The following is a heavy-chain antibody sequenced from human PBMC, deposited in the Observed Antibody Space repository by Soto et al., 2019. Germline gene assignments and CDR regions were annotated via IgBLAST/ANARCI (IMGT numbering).Heavy chain of an antibody. CDR2: IYYSGST. V-gene: IGHV4-59*01. CDR1: GGSISSYY. J-gene: IGHJ6*03. D-gene: IGHD3-3*01. CDR3: ARGRYDFWSGYYTVDYYYMDV. Sequence: SETLSLTCTVSGGSISSYYWSWIRQPPGKGLEWIGYIYYSGSTNYNPSLKSRVTISVDTSKNQFSLKLSSVTAADTAVYYCARGRYDFWSGYYTVDYYYMDVWGKGTTVTVSS.